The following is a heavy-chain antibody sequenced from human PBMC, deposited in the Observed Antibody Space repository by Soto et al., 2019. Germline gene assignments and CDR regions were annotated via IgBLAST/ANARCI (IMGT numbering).Heavy chain of an antibody. CDR3: AKETYSGPLDY. V-gene: IGHV3-30*18. D-gene: IGHD2-15*01. CDR2: ISHDGSNK. Sequence: QVQLVESGGGVVQPGRSLRLSCAASGFTFSSYGMHWVRQTPGKGLEWVAVISHDGSNKYYADSVKGRFTISRDNSKNTLYLKMNSLRAEDTAVYYCAKETYSGPLDYWGQGTLVTVSS. CDR1: GFTFSSYG. J-gene: IGHJ4*02.